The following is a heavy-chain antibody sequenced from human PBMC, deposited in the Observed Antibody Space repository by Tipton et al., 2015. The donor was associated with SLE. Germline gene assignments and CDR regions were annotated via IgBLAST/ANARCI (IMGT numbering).Heavy chain of an antibody. J-gene: IGHJ4*02. D-gene: IGHD5-24*01. CDR2: IYYSGST. CDR1: GGSISSYY. CDR3: ARVGDGYKE. V-gene: IGHV4-59*01. Sequence: TLSLTCTVSGGSISSYYWSGIRQPPGKGLEWIGYIYYSGSTNYNPSLKSRVTISVDTSKNQFSLKLSSVTAADTAVYYCARVGDGYKEWGQGTLVTVSS.